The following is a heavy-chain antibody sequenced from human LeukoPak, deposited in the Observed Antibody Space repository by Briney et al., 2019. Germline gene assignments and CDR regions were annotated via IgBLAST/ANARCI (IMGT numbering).Heavy chain of an antibody. D-gene: IGHD2-21*02. CDR2: INAGNGNT. Sequence: ASVKVSCKASGYTFTSYAMHWVRQAPGQRLEWMGWINAGNGNTKYSQEFQGRVTITRDTSASTAYMELSRLRSDDTAVYYCARGGVVTAGEYYFDYWGQGTLVTVSS. J-gene: IGHJ4*02. CDR3: ARGGVVTAGEYYFDY. CDR1: GYTFTSYA. V-gene: IGHV1-3*01.